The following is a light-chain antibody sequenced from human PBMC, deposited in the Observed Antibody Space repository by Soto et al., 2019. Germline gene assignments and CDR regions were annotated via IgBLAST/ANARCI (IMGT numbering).Light chain of an antibody. V-gene: IGLV2-14*01. J-gene: IGLJ2*01. CDR1: SSDVGGYNY. CDR3: SSYTSSSTVV. CDR2: DVS. Sequence: QSVLTQPASVSGSPGQSITISCTGTSSDVGGYNYVSWYQQHPGKAPKLMIYDVSNRPSELSNRFSGSKSGNTASLTISRLQAEDEADYYCSSYTSSSTVVFGGGTKLTVL.